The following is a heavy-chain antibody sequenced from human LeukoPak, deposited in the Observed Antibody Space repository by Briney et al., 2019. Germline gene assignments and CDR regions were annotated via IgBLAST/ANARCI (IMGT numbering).Heavy chain of an antibody. Sequence: ASVTVSCKAFGYGFTIYYIHWVRQAPGQGREWMGIINPSVGGTTYARKFQGRVTMTRDTSTSTVYMELSSLRSEDTAVYYCARHGSGRYYPAEGRVDYWGQGTLVTVSS. CDR2: INPSVGGT. V-gene: IGHV1-46*03. CDR3: ARHGSGRYYPAEGRVDY. J-gene: IGHJ4*02. CDR1: GYGFTIYY. D-gene: IGHD3-10*01.